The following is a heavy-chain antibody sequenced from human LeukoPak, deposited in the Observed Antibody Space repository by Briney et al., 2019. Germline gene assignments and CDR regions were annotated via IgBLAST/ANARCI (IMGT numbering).Heavy chain of an antibody. Sequence: GGSLRLSCAASGFTFSVSAICWVRQASGKGLEWVSTINDNGAGTYYADSVKGRFTISRDNSYNTVSLQMNSLRAEDTAVYYCASQQSFHYYCMDVWGKGTTVTVSS. V-gene: IGHV3-23*01. CDR3: ASQQSFHYYCMDV. CDR2: INDNGAGT. CDR1: GFTFSVSA. J-gene: IGHJ6*03. D-gene: IGHD2/OR15-2a*01.